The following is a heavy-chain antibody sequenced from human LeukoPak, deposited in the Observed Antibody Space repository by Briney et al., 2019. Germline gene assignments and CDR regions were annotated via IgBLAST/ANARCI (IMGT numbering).Heavy chain of an antibody. J-gene: IGHJ2*01. Sequence: PGGSLRLSCAASGFTVSGNYMSWVRQAPGKGLEWVSVIYSGGSTYYADSVKGRFTISRDNSKNTLYLQMNSLRAEDTAVYYCARASLVWFGEHWYFDLWGRGTLVTVSS. V-gene: IGHV3-53*01. D-gene: IGHD3-10*01. CDR3: ARASLVWFGEHWYFDL. CDR2: IYSGGST. CDR1: GFTVSGNY.